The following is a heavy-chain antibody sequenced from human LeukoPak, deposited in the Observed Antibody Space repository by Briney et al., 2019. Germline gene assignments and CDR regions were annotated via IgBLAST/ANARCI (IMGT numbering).Heavy chain of an antibody. CDR2: ISYDGSNK. V-gene: IGHV3-30*18. D-gene: IGHD6-13*01. CDR1: GFTFSSYG. J-gene: IGHJ5*02. CDR3: ANVPGVAAAGTYNWFDP. Sequence: GRSLRLSCAASGFTFSSYGMHWVRQAPGKGLEWVAVISYDGSNKYYADSVKGRFTISRDNSKNTLYLQMNSLRAEDTAVYYCANVPGVAAAGTYNWFDPWGRGTLVTVSS.